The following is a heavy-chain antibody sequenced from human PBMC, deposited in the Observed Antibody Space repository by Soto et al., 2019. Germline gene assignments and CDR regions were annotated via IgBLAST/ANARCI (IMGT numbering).Heavy chain of an antibody. Sequence: WESLKISCKGSGYSFTSYWISWVRQMPGKGLEWMGRIDPSDSYTNYSPSFQGHVTISADKSISTAYLQWSSLKASDTAMYYCSSSDSRSSYGIDLWVQGNTVTVSS. CDR1: GYSFTSYW. V-gene: IGHV5-10-1*01. CDR3: SSSDSRSSYGIDL. CDR2: IDPSDSYT. D-gene: IGHD6-13*01. J-gene: IGHJ6*02.